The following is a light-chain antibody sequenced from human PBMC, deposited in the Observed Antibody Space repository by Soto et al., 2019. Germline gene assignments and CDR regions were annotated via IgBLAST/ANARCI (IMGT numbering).Light chain of an antibody. CDR1: SSDIGAGSE. CDR2: DVN. Sequence: QSVLTQPPSLSGAPGQRVTISCTGSSSDIGAGSEVHWYQQLPGTAPKLMIYDVNKRPSGVPDRFSGSKSGNTASLTISGLQAEDEADYYCCSYAGPYTFDVFGTGTKVTVL. V-gene: IGLV1-40*01. J-gene: IGLJ1*01. CDR3: CSYAGPYTFDV.